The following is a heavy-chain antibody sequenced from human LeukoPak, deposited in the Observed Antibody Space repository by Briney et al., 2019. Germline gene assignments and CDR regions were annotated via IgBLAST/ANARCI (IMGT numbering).Heavy chain of an antibody. V-gene: IGHV1-69*01. Sequence: ASVKVSCKASGGTFISYAISWVRQAPGQGLEWMGGIIPIFGTANYAQKFQGRVTITADESTSTAYMELSSLRSEDTAVYYCARGVEMATIHYFDYWGQGTLVTVSS. J-gene: IGHJ4*02. CDR1: GGTFISYA. CDR3: ARGVEMATIHYFDY. D-gene: IGHD5-24*01. CDR2: IIPIFGTA.